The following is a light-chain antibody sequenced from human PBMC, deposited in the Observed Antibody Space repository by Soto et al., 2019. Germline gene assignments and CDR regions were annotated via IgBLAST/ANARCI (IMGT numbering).Light chain of an antibody. CDR2: KAS. CDR1: QSISSW. CDR3: HQFNSALGIT. V-gene: IGKV1-5*03. Sequence: DIQMTQSPSTLSASVGDRVTITCRASQSISSWLAWYQQKPGKAPKLLIYKASSLESGVPSRFSGSGSGTEFTLTISSLQPDAFATYYCHQFNSALGITFGQGTRLESK. J-gene: IGKJ5*01.